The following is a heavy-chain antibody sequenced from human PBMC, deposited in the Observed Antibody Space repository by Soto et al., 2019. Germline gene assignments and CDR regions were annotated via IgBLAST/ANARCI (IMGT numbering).Heavy chain of an antibody. D-gene: IGHD2-8*01. Sequence: QVQLVQSGAEVKKPGASVKVSCKASGYTFTSYDIGWVRQATGQGLEWMGWMNPNSGNTGSVQKFQGRVTMTRNTSIGTAYMELSSLRSEDTAVYYCARIQSNATNGPLDYYYGMDVWGQGTTVTVSS. CDR3: ARIQSNATNGPLDYYYGMDV. CDR1: GYTFTSYD. J-gene: IGHJ6*02. V-gene: IGHV1-8*01. CDR2: MNPNSGNT.